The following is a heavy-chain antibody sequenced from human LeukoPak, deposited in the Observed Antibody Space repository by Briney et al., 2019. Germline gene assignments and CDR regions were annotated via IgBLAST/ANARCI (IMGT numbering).Heavy chain of an antibody. V-gene: IGHV3-30-3*01. CDR3: ATGSPAFDY. D-gene: IGHD1-26*01. CDR2: ISYDGSNE. CDR1: GFTFGSYA. J-gene: IGHJ4*02. Sequence: PGGSLRLACAASGFTFGSYAMYWVRQAPGKGLEWVAVISYDGSNEDYADSVKGRFTISRDNSKNTLYLQMNSLRAEDTAVYYCATGSPAFDYWGQGTLVTVSS.